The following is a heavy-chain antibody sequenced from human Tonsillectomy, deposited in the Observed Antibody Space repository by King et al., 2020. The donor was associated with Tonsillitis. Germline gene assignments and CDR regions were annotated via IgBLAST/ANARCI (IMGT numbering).Heavy chain of an antibody. Sequence: QLQESGPGLVKPSETLSLTCTVSGGSISSYYWSWIRQPPGKGLEWIGYIYYSGSTNYNPSLKSRVTISVDTSKNQFSLKLSSVTAADPAVYYCARHGYYDSSGYYYFDYWGQGTLVTVSS. V-gene: IGHV4-59*08. J-gene: IGHJ4*02. CDR1: GGSISSYY. CDR2: IYYSGST. D-gene: IGHD3-22*01. CDR3: ARHGYYDSSGYYYFDY.